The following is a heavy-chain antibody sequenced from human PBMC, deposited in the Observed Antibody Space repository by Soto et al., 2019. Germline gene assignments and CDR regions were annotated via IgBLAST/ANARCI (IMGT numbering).Heavy chain of an antibody. CDR1: GYTFTSYG. CDR3: VVAAQTYDFHY. D-gene: IGHD2-15*01. Sequence: QVQLVQSGAEVKKPGASVKVYCKGSGYTFTSYGISWVRLAPGQGLEWMGWISAYNGNTNYAQKLQGRVTMTTDTSTSSAYMELRGLRSDDTAVSYCVVAAQTYDFHYWGPGALMTDSS. J-gene: IGHJ4*02. V-gene: IGHV1-18*01. CDR2: ISAYNGNT.